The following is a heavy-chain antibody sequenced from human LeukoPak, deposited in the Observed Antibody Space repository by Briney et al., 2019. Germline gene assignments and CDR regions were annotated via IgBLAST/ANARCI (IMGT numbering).Heavy chain of an antibody. CDR2: LYYSGST. D-gene: IGHD1-26*01. CDR1: GGSLSSSSYY. CDR3: ARGSLVGATYYYYYMDV. J-gene: IGHJ6*03. Sequence: SETLSLTCTVSGGSLSSSSYYWGWIRQPPGKGLEWIGPLYYSGSTYYNPSLKSRVSISVDTSKNQFSLKLSSVTAADTAVYYCARGSLVGATYYYYYMDVWGKGTTVTVSS. V-gene: IGHV4-39*07.